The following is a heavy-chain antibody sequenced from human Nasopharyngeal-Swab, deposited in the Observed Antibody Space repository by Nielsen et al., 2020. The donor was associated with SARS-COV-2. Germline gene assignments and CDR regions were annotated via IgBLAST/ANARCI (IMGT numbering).Heavy chain of an antibody. D-gene: IGHD3-10*01. V-gene: IGHV3-20*01. J-gene: IGHJ6*02. Sequence: WIRQPPGKGLEWVSGINWNGGSTGYADSVKGRFTISRDNAKNSLYLQMNSLRAEDTALYHCARDGSGEDHYYYYYGMDVWGQGTSVTVSS. CDR3: ARDGSGEDHYYYYYGMDV. CDR2: INWNGGST.